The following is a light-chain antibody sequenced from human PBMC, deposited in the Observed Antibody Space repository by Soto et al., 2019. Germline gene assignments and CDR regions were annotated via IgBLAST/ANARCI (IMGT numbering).Light chain of an antibody. CDR3: AAWDDSLNVL. CDR2: SNN. J-gene: IGLJ2*01. V-gene: IGLV1-44*01. Sequence: QSVLIQPPSASGTPGQRVTISCSGSSSNIGSNTVNWYQQLPGTAPKLLIYSNNQRPSGVPDRFSGSKSGTSASLAISGLQSEDEADYYCAAWDDSLNVLFGGGTKVTVL. CDR1: SSNIGSNT.